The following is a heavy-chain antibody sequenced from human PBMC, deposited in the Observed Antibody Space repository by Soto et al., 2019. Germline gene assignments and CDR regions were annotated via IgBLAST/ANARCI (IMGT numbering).Heavy chain of an antibody. J-gene: IGHJ2*01. CDR1: GYTFTSYA. D-gene: IGHD1-26*01. Sequence: ASVKVSCKASGYTFTSYAMHWVRQAPGQRLEWMGWINAGNGNTKYSQKSQGRVTITRDTSASTAYMELSSLRSEDTAVYYCARGGSLYWYFDLWGRGTLVTVS. CDR2: INAGNGNT. V-gene: IGHV1-3*01. CDR3: ARGGSLYWYFDL.